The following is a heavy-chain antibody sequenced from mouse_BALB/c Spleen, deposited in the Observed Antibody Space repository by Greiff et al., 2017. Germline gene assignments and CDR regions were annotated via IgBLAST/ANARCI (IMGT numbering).Heavy chain of an antibody. D-gene: IGHD1-1*01. CDR3: ARVYYGTAWFAY. J-gene: IGHJ3*01. CDR1: GFNIKDYY. CDR2: IDPANGNT. V-gene: IGHV14-3*02. Sequence: EVQLQQSGAELVRSGASVKLSCTASGFNIKDYYMHWVKQRPEQGLEWIGRIDPANGNTKYDPKFQGKATITADTSSNTAYLQLSSLTSEDTAVYYCARVYYGTAWFAYWGQGTLVTVSA.